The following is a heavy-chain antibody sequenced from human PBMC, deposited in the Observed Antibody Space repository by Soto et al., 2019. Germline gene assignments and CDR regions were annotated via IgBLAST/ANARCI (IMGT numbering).Heavy chain of an antibody. V-gene: IGHV3-74*01. D-gene: IGHD4-17*01. CDR1: GFTFSSYW. Sequence: EVQLVDSGGGLVQPGGSLRLSCAASGFTFSSYWMHWVRQAPGKGLVWVSRINSDGSSTSYADSVKGRFTISRDNAKNTLYLQMNSLRAEDTAVSYCARVSMTTVRNFDYWGQGTLVTVSS. CDR2: INSDGSST. J-gene: IGHJ4*02. CDR3: ARVSMTTVRNFDY.